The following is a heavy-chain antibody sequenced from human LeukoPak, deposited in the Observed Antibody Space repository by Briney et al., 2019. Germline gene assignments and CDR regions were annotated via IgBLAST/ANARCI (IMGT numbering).Heavy chain of an antibody. V-gene: IGHV4-39*07. J-gene: IGHJ4*02. CDR1: GGSISSSSYY. D-gene: IGHD6-19*01. Sequence: SETLSLTCTVTGGSISSSSYYWGWICQPPGKGLEWIGSVYYSGSTYYNPSLKSRVTISVDTSTNQFSLRLSSVTAADTADYYCARVRAVAGSGLVDYWGRGTLVTVSS. CDR2: VYYSGST. CDR3: ARVRAVAGSGLVDY.